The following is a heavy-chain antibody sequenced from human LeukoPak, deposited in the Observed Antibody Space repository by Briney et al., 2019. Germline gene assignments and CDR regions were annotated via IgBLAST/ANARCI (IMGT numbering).Heavy chain of an antibody. J-gene: IGHJ4*02. V-gene: IGHV1-18*01. CDR2: ISAYNGNT. D-gene: IGHD2-21*02. CDR1: GYTFTSYG. Sequence: ASVKVSCKASGYTFTSYGISWVRQAPGQGLEWMGWISAYNGNTNYAQKLQGRVTMTTDTSTSTAYMELRSLRSDDTAVYYCARELPRYCGGDCYLFDYWGRGTLVTVSS. CDR3: ARELPRYCGGDCYLFDY.